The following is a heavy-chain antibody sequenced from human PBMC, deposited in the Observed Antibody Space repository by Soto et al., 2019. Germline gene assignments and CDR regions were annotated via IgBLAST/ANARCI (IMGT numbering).Heavy chain of an antibody. V-gene: IGHV3-23*01. J-gene: IGHJ6*02. CDR1: GFTFSSYA. Sequence: GGSLRLSCAAYGFTFSSYAMAWVRQDPGKGLEWVSGISGSGDSTYYADSVKGRFTFSRDNSKNTLYLQMNSLRAEDTAVYYCAKENYYGSGTYVGGMDVWGQGPTVTVSS. CDR3: AKENYYGSGTYVGGMDV. CDR2: ISGSGDST. D-gene: IGHD3-10*01.